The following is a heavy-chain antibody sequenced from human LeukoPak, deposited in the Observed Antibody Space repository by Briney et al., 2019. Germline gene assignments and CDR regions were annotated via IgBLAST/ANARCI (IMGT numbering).Heavy chain of an antibody. CDR3: ARHSGYHSTMYLDY. CDR1: GGTFKSYA. J-gene: IGHJ4*02. V-gene: IGHV1-69*13. D-gene: IGHD3-22*01. Sequence: GASVKVSCKTSGGTFKSYAISWVRQAPGQGLECMGGITAIFRTTNYAQKFQGRVTITADESMSTVYMELSSLRSEDTAVYYCARHSGYHSTMYLDYWGQGTLVTVSS. CDR2: ITAIFRTT.